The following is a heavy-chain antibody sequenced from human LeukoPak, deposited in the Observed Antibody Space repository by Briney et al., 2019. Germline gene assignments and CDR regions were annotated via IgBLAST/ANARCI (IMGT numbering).Heavy chain of an antibody. V-gene: IGHV3-33*01. CDR1: GFTFSSYG. D-gene: IGHD6-19*01. CDR3: ARDIWSSGLYYFDY. J-gene: IGHJ4*02. CDR2: IWYDGSNK. Sequence: GRSLRLSCAASGFTFSSYGMHWVRQAPGKGLEWVALIWYDGSNKYYADSVKGRFTISRDNSKNTLYLQMNSLRAEDTAVYYCARDIWSSGLYYFDYWGQGTLVTVSS.